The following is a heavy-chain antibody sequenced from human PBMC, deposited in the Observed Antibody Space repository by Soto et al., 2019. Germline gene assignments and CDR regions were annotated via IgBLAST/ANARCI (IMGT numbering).Heavy chain of an antibody. V-gene: IGHV1-69*02. CDR1: GGTFSSYT. J-gene: IGHJ4*02. CDR3: ASDSGSYSPFGFDY. Sequence: QVQLVQSGAEVKKPGSSVKVSCKASGGTFSSYTISWVRQAPGQGLEWMGRIIPILGIANYAQKFQGRVTITADKSTSTAYMELSSLRSEDTAVYYCASDSGSYSPFGFDYWGQGTLVTVSS. CDR2: IIPILGIA. D-gene: IGHD1-26*01.